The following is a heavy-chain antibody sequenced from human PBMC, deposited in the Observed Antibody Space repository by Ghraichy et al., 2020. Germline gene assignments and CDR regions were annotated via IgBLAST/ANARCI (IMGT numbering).Heavy chain of an antibody. CDR2: IYYSGST. Sequence: SETLSLTCTVSGGSISSSSYYWGWIRQPPGKGLEWIGCIYYSGSTYYNPSLKSRVTISVDTSKNQFSLKLSSVTAADTAVYYCARDEDGYTLGYYYYYMDVWGKETTVTVSS. D-gene: IGHD5-24*01. J-gene: IGHJ6*03. CDR3: ARDEDGYTLGYYYYYMDV. V-gene: IGHV4-39*02. CDR1: GGSISSSSYY.